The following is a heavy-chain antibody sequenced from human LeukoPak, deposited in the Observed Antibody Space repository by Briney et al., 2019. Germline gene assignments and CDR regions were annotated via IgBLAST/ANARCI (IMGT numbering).Heavy chain of an antibody. J-gene: IGHJ4*02. CDR1: GYAFTNYA. Sequence: ASVKVSCKASGYAFTNYAIIWVRQAPGQGLEWLGWMNTNTGNPTYAQGFTGRFVFSLDTSVSTAYLQISSLKPEDTAVYYCTREIDSRYSYGYGDYWGQGTLVTVSS. D-gene: IGHD5-18*01. CDR2: MNTNTGNP. CDR3: TREIDSRYSYGYGDY. V-gene: IGHV7-4-1*02.